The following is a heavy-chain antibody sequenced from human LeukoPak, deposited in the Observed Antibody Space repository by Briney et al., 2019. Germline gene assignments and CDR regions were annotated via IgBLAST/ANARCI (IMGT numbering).Heavy chain of an antibody. CDR2: IYHSGST. J-gene: IGHJ4*02. D-gene: IGHD3-22*01. Sequence: SETLSLTCTVSGYSISSGYHWGWIRQPPGKGLEWIGSIYHSGSTYYNPSLKSRVTISVDTSKNQFSLKLSSVTAADTAVYYCARANYDSSGYYSAYWGQGTLVTVSS. CDR3: ARANYDSSGYYSAY. CDR1: GYSISSGYH. V-gene: IGHV4-38-2*02.